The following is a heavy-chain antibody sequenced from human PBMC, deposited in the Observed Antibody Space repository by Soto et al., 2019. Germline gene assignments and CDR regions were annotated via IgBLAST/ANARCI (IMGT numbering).Heavy chain of an antibody. Sequence: QVQLVESGGGVVQPGRSLRLSCAASGFTFSSYGMHWVRQAPGKGLEWVAVIWYDGSNKYYADSVKGRFTISRDNYKNTPYLQMNSLRAEDKAVYYCARDASHSGYYGGDYYYYGMDVWGQGTTVTVSS. CDR2: IWYDGSNK. D-gene: IGHD5-12*01. CDR3: ARDASHSGYYGGDYYYYGMDV. J-gene: IGHJ6*02. CDR1: GFTFSSYG. V-gene: IGHV3-33*01.